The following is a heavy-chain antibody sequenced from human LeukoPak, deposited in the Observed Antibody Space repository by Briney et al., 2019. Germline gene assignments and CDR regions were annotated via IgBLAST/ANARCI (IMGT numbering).Heavy chain of an antibody. CDR1: GFTFSSYG. CDR2: IRYDGSNK. V-gene: IGHV3-30*02. CDR3: AKGSFVVVAALGLDY. D-gene: IGHD2-15*01. Sequence: GGSLRLSCAASGFTFSSYGVHWVRQAPGKGLEWVAFIRYDGSNKYYADSVKGRFTISRDNSKNTLYLQMNSLRAEDTAVYYCAKGSFVVVAALGLDYWGQGTLVTVSS. J-gene: IGHJ4*02.